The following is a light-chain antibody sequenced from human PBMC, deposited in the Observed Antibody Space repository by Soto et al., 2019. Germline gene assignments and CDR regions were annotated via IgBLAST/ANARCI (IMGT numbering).Light chain of an antibody. J-gene: IGKJ1*01. CDR2: AAS. Sequence: DIQITHSPSSLSASVLYRVTITCRASQSIVTYLNWYLQKPGKAPKLLIYAASNLQSGVPSRFSGSGSGTDFTLTISSLQPEDFATYFCQQSYSTPPWTFGQGTKVDI. CDR3: QQSYSTPPWT. CDR1: QSIVTY. V-gene: IGKV1-39*01.